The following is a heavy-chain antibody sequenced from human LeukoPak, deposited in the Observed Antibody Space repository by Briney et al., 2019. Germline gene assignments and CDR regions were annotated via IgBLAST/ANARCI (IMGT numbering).Heavy chain of an antibody. Sequence: SETLSLTCTVSGYSISSGYYWGWIRQPPGKGLEWIGSIYHSGSTYYNPSLKSRVTISVDTSKNQFSLKLSSVTAADTAVYYCARRSRGYSYGRTNYYYYYYMDVWGKGTTVTISS. D-gene: IGHD5-18*01. J-gene: IGHJ6*03. CDR1: GYSISSGYY. V-gene: IGHV4-38-2*02. CDR2: IYHSGST. CDR3: ARRSRGYSYGRTNYYYYYYMDV.